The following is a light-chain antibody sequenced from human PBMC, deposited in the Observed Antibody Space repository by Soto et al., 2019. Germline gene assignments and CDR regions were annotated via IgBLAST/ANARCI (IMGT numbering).Light chain of an antibody. CDR2: DAS. Sequence: IVVTQSPGTLSLSPGERATLSCRARHSRSSNYFGCYQHKPGQAPRLLIYDASSRATGTPDRFSGSGSGTDFTLTISRLEPEDFAVYYCQHYGSSHSNTFGQGTRLEIK. CDR1: HSRSSNY. J-gene: IGKJ5*01. V-gene: IGKV3-20*01. CDR3: QHYGSSHSNT.